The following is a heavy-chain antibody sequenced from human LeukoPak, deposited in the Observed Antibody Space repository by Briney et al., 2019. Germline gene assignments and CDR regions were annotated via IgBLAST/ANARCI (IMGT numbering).Heavy chain of an antibody. J-gene: IGHJ4*02. V-gene: IGHV4-39*07. CDR1: GGSISSVNYY. Sequence: SETLSLTCTVSGGSISSVNYYWGWIRQPPGKGLEWIGSIYYSGSTYYNPSLKSRVTISVDTSKNQFSLKLSSVTAADTAVYYCARARPLVGATNVDYFDYWGQGTLVTVSS. CDR3: ARARPLVGATNVDYFDY. D-gene: IGHD1-26*01. CDR2: IYYSGST.